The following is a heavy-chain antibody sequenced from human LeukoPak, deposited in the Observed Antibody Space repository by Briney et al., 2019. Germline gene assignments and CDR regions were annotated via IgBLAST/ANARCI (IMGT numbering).Heavy chain of an antibody. D-gene: IGHD6-13*01. V-gene: IGHV1-2*02. Sequence: ASVKVSCKASGYTFTGYHMHWVRQAPGQGLEWMGWINPNSGGTNYPQKLQGRVTMTRDMSISTAYMELSGLRSDDTAVYYCARDRAGIAAAGIRYFDYWGQGTLVPSPQ. CDR2: INPNSGGT. J-gene: IGHJ4*02. CDR1: GYTFTGYH. CDR3: ARDRAGIAAAGIRYFDY.